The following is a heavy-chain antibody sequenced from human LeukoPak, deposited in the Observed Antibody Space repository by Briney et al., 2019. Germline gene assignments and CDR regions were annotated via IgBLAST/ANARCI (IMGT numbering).Heavy chain of an antibody. D-gene: IGHD2-2*01. CDR2: IYSGGST. Sequence: PGGSLRLSCAASGFTVSSNYMSWARQAPGKGLEWVSVIYSGGSTYYADSVKGRFTISRDNSKNTLYLQMNSLRAEDTAVYYCARRTRSIRYYYYMDVWGKGTTVTVSS. J-gene: IGHJ6*03. CDR3: ARRTRSIRYYYYMDV. CDR1: GFTVSSNY. V-gene: IGHV3-53*01.